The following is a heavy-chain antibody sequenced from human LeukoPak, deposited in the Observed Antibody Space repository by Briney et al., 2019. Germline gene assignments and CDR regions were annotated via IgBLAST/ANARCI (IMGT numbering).Heavy chain of an antibody. CDR3: AKFTSGWSPLPDY. Sequence: GGSLRLSCAASGFTFSSYAMSWVRQAPGKGLEWVSAISGSGGSTYYADSVKGRFTISRDNSQKTLYLQMNSLRASDTAVYYCAKFTSGWSPLPDYWGQGTLVTVSS. V-gene: IGHV3-23*01. CDR2: ISGSGGST. D-gene: IGHD6-19*01. CDR1: GFTFSSYA. J-gene: IGHJ4*02.